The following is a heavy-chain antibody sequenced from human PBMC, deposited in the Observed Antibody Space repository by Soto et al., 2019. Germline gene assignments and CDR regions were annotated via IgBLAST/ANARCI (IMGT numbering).Heavy chain of an antibody. J-gene: IGHJ4*02. D-gene: IGHD2-15*01. CDR2: IKHDGSEK. Sequence: GGSLRXXCAASGFTFSDFWMSWVRQAPGKGLDWVANIKHDGSEKYYVDSVEGRFTISRDNTKDSLYLQMNSLRAEDTAVYYCARGGSWGPDFWGQGTLVTVSS. CDR1: GFTFSDFW. CDR3: ARGGSWGPDF. V-gene: IGHV3-7*01.